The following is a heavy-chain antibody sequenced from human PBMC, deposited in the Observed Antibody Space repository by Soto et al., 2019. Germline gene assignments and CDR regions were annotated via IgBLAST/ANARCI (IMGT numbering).Heavy chain of an antibody. CDR1: GFTVSSNY. CDR3: AKARAQYYDFWSGYPVDY. CDR2: IYSDGTT. J-gene: IGHJ4*02. V-gene: IGHV3-53*01. Sequence: GGSLRLSCAASGFTVSSNYMSWVRQAPGKGLEWVSVIYSDGTTYYADSVKGRFTISRDNSKNTLYLQMNSLRAEDTAVYYCAKARAQYYDFWSGYPVDYWGQGTLVTVSS. D-gene: IGHD3-3*01.